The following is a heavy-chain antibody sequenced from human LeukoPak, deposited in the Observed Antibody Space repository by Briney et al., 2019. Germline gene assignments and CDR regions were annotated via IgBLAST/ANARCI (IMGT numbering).Heavy chain of an antibody. CDR1: GGSFSGYY. CDR2: INHSGST. Sequence: KPSETLSLTCAVYGGSFSGYYWSWIRQPPGKGLEWIGEINHSGSTNYNPSLKSRVTISVDTSKNQFSLKLSSVTAADTAVYYCASNKRWLPAERWGQGTLVTFSS. J-gene: IGHJ4*01. V-gene: IGHV4-34*01. CDR3: ASNKRWLPAER. D-gene: IGHD5-24*01.